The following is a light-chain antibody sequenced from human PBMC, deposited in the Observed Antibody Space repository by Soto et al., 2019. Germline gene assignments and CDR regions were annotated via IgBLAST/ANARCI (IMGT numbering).Light chain of an antibody. J-gene: IGKJ4*01. V-gene: IGKV1-5*03. Sequence: DIQMTQSPSTLSASVGDRVTITCRASQSISTWLAWYQQKPGEAPKLLIYKASSLESGVPSRFSGSGSGTEFTLTISGLQPDDFATYYCQQYNNYPRTFGGGTKVEIK. CDR3: QQYNNYPRT. CDR1: QSISTW. CDR2: KAS.